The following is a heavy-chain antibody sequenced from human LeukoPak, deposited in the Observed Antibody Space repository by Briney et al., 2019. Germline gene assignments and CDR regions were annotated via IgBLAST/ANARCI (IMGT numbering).Heavy chain of an antibody. V-gene: IGHV4-4*07. CDR1: GGPISSNY. Sequence: SETLSLTCSVSGGPISSNYWSWIRQPAGKGLEWIGRIYTSGNTNYNPSLKSRVTVSLDTSKNHFSLKLSSVTAADTAVYYCATHFGLGQWLFYWGQGTLVIVSS. D-gene: IGHD6-19*01. J-gene: IGHJ4*02. CDR3: ATHFGLGQWLFY. CDR2: IYTSGNT.